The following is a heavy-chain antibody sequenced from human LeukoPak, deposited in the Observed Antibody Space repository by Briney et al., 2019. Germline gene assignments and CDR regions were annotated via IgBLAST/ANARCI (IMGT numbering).Heavy chain of an antibody. Sequence: PGGSLRLSCAASGFTFGNYAMSWVRQAPGKGLEWVSGIGASGGSTYYADSVKGRFTISRDNSRNTLFLQMNSLRAEDTAVYHCAKSPAYTSSLIDHWGQGTLVTVSS. CDR2: IGASGGST. CDR1: GFTFGNYA. V-gene: IGHV3-23*01. CDR3: AKSPAYTSSLIDH. D-gene: IGHD6-13*01. J-gene: IGHJ4*02.